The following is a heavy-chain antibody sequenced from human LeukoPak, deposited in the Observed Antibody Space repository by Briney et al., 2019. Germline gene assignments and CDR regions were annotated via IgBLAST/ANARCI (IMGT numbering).Heavy chain of an antibody. V-gene: IGHV3-7*01. CDR2: IKQDGSEE. D-gene: IGHD3-10*01. J-gene: IGHJ4*02. CDR1: ELTFRSYC. Sequence: GGSLRLSCAASELTFRSYCMSWVRQAAGKGLEWVANIKQDGSEEYYVDSVKGRFTISRDNGEKSLYLQMNSLRAEDTAVYHCARSSSGNYPPYYFDSWGQGTLVTVSS. CDR3: ARSSSGNYPPYYFDS.